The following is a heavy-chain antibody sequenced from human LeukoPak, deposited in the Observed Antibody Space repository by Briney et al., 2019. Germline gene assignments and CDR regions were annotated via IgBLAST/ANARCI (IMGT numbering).Heavy chain of an antibody. V-gene: IGHV3-30*02. J-gene: IGHJ4*02. CDR1: GFTFGSFG. Sequence: PGGSLRLSCAASGFTFGSFGMHWVRQAPGKGLEWVSFIQYDGSNKYYADSVKGRFTISRDDSKNTLYLQMNSLRGDDTAVYYCAKEVLNRPTEGYWGQGTLVTVSS. D-gene: IGHD2/OR15-2a*01. CDR2: IQYDGSNK. CDR3: AKEVLNRPTEGY.